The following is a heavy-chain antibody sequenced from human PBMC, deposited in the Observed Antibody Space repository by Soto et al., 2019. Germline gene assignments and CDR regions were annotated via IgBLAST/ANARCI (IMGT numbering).Heavy chain of an antibody. CDR2: ISSSSSTI. V-gene: IGHV3-48*01. J-gene: IGHJ3*02. Sequence: GGSLRLSCAASGFTFSSYSMNWVRQAPGKGLEWVSYISSSSSTIYYADSVKGRFTISRDNAKNSLYLQVNSLRAEDTAVYYCAVLAATGTGDAFDIWGQGTRVTVSS. D-gene: IGHD6-13*01. CDR1: GFTFSSYS. CDR3: AVLAATGTGDAFDI.